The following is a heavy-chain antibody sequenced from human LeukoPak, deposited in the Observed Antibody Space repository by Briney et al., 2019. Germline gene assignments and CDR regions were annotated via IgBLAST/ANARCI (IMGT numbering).Heavy chain of an antibody. CDR1: GFTFSTYG. Sequence: GGSLRLSCAASGFTFSTYGMHWVRQAPGKGPEWVAVISYDGSNRYYVDSVKGRFTISRDNSKNTLYLQMNSLGAEDTAVYYCAFPYYFDSSGLDAFDIWGQGTMVTVSS. CDR3: AFPYYFDSSGLDAFDI. J-gene: IGHJ3*02. V-gene: IGHV3-30*03. CDR2: ISYDGSNR. D-gene: IGHD3-22*01.